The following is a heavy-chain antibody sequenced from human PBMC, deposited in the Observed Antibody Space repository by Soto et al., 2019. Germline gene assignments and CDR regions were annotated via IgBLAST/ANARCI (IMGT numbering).Heavy chain of an antibody. J-gene: IGHJ4*02. D-gene: IGHD6-19*01. CDR2: FDPEDGET. CDR3: ATGTIAVAGFDY. Sequence: GASVKVSCKVSGYTLTELSMHWVRQAPGKGLEWMGGFDPEDGETIYAQKFQGRVTMTEDTSTDTAYMELSSLRSEDTAVYYCATGTIAVAGFDYWGQGTLVTVSS. V-gene: IGHV1-24*01. CDR1: GYTLTELS.